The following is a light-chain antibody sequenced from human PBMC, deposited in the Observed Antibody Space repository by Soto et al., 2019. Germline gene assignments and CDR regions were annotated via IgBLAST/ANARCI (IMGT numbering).Light chain of an antibody. Sequence: ETVMTQSPAALSVSPGESATLSCRASQSIASDLAWYQQIPGQAPRLLIFGASTRASGVPARFTGSRSGTEFTLTISSLQSEDFAVYCCQQYNTWPRTFGRGTKLEI. CDR3: QQYNTWPRT. J-gene: IGKJ4*02. CDR2: GAS. V-gene: IGKV3-15*01. CDR1: QSIASD.